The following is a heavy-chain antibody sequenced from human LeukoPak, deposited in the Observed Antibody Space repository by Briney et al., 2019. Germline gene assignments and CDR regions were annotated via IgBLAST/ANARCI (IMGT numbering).Heavy chain of an antibody. CDR1: GGSISSGSYY. J-gene: IGHJ4*02. V-gene: IGHV4-61*02. D-gene: IGHD3-22*01. Sequence: SETLSLTCTVSGGSISSGSYYWSWIRQPAGKGLEWIGRIYTSGSANHNPSLKSRVTISVDTSRNQFSLKLSSVTAADPAVYYCARDRYSSGYVSSAPPPDYWGQGTLVTVSS. CDR3: ARDRYSSGYVSSAPPPDY. CDR2: IYTSGSA.